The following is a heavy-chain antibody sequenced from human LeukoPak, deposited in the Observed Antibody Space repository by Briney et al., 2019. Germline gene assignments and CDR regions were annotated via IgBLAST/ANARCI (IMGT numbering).Heavy chain of an antibody. J-gene: IGHJ4*02. CDR1: GLTFGDYG. CDR2: IQRRTYGEGT. V-gene: IGHV3-49*04. Sequence: PGGSLRLSCTPSGLTFGDYGMSWVRQAPGKGLEWVSFIQRRTYGEGTMYAASVRGRFTISRDDSRSTAYLQMNSLETEDTAVYYCTASDHLYCSSSSCHFDYWGQGTLVTVAS. D-gene: IGHD2-2*01. CDR3: TASDHLYCSSSSCHFDY.